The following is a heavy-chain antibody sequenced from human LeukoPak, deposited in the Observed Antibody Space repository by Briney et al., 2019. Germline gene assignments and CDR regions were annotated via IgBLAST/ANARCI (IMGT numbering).Heavy chain of an antibody. Sequence: AGGSLRLSCAASGFTLWRHGMHWLRQTPGKGLEWVAVTWFGGTDYADSVKGRFTVSRDNSKMTLCLQMNYLRVEDTALYYCAREQATFGSAGAFDIWGRGTVVTVSS. D-gene: IGHD3-16*01. V-gene: IGHV3-33*01. CDR1: GFTLWRHG. CDR3: AREQATFGSAGAFDI. CDR2: TWFGGT. J-gene: IGHJ3*02.